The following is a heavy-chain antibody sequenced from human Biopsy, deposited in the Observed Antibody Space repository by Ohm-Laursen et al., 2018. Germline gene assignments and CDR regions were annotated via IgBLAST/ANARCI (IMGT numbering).Heavy chain of an antibody. Sequence: GTLSLTCPVSGGSISSDYWSWLRQTPGKGLEWIGYIYYSGSTNYNPSLKSRVTISVDTYKNQFSLRLNSVTAADTVVYYCARATNSTGWTYYYFYGMDVWGQGTTVTVSS. CDR1: GGSISSDY. CDR3: ARATNSTGWTYYYFYGMDV. CDR2: IYYSGST. V-gene: IGHV4-59*01. J-gene: IGHJ6*02. D-gene: IGHD2/OR15-2a*01.